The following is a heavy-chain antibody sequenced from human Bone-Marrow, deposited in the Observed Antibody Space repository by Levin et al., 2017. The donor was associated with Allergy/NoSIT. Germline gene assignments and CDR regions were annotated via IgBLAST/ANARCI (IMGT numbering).Heavy chain of an antibody. Sequence: GGSLRLSCAASGFTFSSYWMSWVRQAPGKGLEWVANIKQDGSEKYYVDSVKGRFTISRDNAKNSLYLQMNSLRAEDTAVYYCAREVLVGATKGSFDYWGQGTLVTVSS. CDR1: GFTFSSYW. J-gene: IGHJ4*02. CDR2: IKQDGSEK. CDR3: AREVLVGATKGSFDY. V-gene: IGHV3-7*01. D-gene: IGHD1-26*01.